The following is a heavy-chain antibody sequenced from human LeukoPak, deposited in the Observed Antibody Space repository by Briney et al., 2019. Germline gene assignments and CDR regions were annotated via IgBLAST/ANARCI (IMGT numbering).Heavy chain of an antibody. Sequence: SVTVSCKVSGGSFRGYGFTWVRQAPGQGREWMGGISPVFGTATYAQKFKGRVTLTTDESTSTAYMEVSSLRHEDTAIYYCAAEAVHDSGGYYPSLDYWGQGTLVTVSS. J-gene: IGHJ4*02. CDR3: AAEAVHDSGGYYPSLDY. D-gene: IGHD3-22*01. V-gene: IGHV1-69*05. CDR1: GGSFRGYG. CDR2: ISPVFGTA.